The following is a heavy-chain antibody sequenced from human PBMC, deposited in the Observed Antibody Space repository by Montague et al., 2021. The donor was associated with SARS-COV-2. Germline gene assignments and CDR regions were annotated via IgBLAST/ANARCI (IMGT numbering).Heavy chain of an antibody. CDR2: VYDSDSA. CDR3: ARASCGCDCHVGP. Sequence: SETLSLTCTISVGSISNYYYTWIRQPPGKGLELIGDVYDSDSANYYPSLKSRSTISVDTSNHQFSLRLSSVTAADTAVYYCARASCGCDCHVGPWGQGILVTVSS. V-gene: IGHV4-59*01. CDR1: VGSISNYY. D-gene: IGHD2-21*02. J-gene: IGHJ5*02.